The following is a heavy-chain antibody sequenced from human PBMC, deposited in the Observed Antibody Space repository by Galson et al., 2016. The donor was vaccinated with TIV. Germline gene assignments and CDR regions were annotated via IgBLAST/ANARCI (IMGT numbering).Heavy chain of an antibody. Sequence: SLRLSCAASGFRISSNYMNWVRQAPGKGLEWVSFIYGGGGTDYADSVRGRFTISRDDSKNTLYLQMNSLRTEDTAVYYCARDRLLSMTPVTTGYGMDVWGQGTTVTVSS. D-gene: IGHD4-17*01. CDR1: GFRISSNY. J-gene: IGHJ6*02. CDR3: ARDRLLSMTPVTTGYGMDV. V-gene: IGHV3-66*02. CDR2: IYGGGGT.